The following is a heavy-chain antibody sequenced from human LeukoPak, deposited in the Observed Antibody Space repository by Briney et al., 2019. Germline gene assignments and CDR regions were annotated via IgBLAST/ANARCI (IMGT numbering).Heavy chain of an antibody. Sequence: HTGGSLRLSCAASGFTFSSYAMHWVRQAPGKGLEWVAVISYDGSKKYYADSVKGRFTISRDNSKNTLYLQMNSLRAEDTAVYYCAKWDTYYDSSGYYFYWGQGTLVTVSS. CDR3: AKWDTYYDSSGYYFY. CDR1: GFTFSSYA. J-gene: IGHJ4*02. D-gene: IGHD3-22*01. V-gene: IGHV3-30*04. CDR2: ISYDGSKK.